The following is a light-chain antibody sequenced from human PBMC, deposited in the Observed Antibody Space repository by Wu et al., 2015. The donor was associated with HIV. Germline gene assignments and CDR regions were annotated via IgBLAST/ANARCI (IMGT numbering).Light chain of an antibody. CDR2: GTS. CDR1: QGIMTY. Sequence: DIQLTQSPSSLSASVGDRVTITCRASQGIMTYLAWYQQKPGKAPKLLIYGTSTLHSGVPSRFSGSGSGTEFTLTISSLQPEDFATYYCQQLNSYSSFGGGTKVEIK. CDR3: QQLNSYSS. V-gene: IGKV1-9*01. J-gene: IGKJ4*01.